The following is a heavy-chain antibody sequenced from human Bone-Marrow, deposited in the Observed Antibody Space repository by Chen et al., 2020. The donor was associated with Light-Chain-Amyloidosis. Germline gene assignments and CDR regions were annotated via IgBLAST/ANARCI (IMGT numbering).Heavy chain of an antibody. D-gene: IGHD2-21*01. CDR1: TFTISEYW. J-gene: IGHJ4*02. Sequence: EVQLVQSGGGLVQPGGSLRLSCAASTFTISEYWMHWVRQAPGKGLVWVARTSPDGSRTDHAGSVRGRFNITRDDARNALYLQMRRLRAEDTAVYYCVKDFVGPRDYWGPGDLVTVSS. CDR2: TSPDGSRT. V-gene: IGHV3-74*01. CDR3: VKDFVGPRDY.